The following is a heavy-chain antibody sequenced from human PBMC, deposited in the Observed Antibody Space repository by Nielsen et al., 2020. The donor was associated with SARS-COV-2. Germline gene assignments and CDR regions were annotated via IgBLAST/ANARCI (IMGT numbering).Heavy chain of an antibody. CDR1: GFTFSSYG. V-gene: IGHV3-33*06. CDR2: IWYDGSNK. Sequence: GESLKISCAASGFTFSSYGMHWVRQAPGKGLEWVAVIWYDGSNKYYADSVKGRFTISRDNSKNTLYLQMNSLRAEDTAVYYCAKGAIGYYYGSGSLNYYGMDVWGQGTTVTVSS. CDR3: AKGAIGYYYGSGSLNYYGMDV. J-gene: IGHJ6*02. D-gene: IGHD3-10*01.